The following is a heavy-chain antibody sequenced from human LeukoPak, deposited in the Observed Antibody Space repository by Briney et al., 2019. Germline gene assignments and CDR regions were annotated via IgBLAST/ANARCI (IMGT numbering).Heavy chain of an antibody. Sequence: GASVKVSCKASGGTFSSYAISWVRQAPGQGLEWMGRIIPILGIANYAQKFQGRVTITADKSTSTAYMELSSLRSEDTAVYYCARAHYGGNPTDYWGQGTLVAVSS. J-gene: IGHJ4*02. D-gene: IGHD4-23*01. CDR1: GGTFSSYA. CDR3: ARAHYGGNPTDY. V-gene: IGHV1-69*04. CDR2: IIPILGIA.